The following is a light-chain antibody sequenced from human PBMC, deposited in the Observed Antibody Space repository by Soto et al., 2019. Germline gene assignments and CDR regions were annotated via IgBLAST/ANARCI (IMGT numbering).Light chain of an antibody. Sequence: EIVLTQSSGILSLSPGERATLSCRASQSVSSSYLAWYQQKPGQAPRLLIYGASSRATGIPDRFSGSGSGTDFTLTISRLEPEDFAVYYCHQYDSSPLTFGGGTKVEIK. J-gene: IGKJ4*01. CDR2: GAS. CDR1: QSVSSSY. V-gene: IGKV3-20*01. CDR3: HQYDSSPLT.